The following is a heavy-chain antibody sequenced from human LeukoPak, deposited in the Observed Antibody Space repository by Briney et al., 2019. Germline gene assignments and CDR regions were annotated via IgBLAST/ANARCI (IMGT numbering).Heavy chain of an antibody. CDR2: ITSKSGNYAT. CDR1: GFTFSGSP. Sequence: GGSLRRSCAASGFTFSGSPMHWVRQASGKGLEWVGRITSKSGNYATAYAASVKGRFTISRDDSKNTAYLQMNSLKTEDTAVYYCTGHGFGPGSYSSDWGQGTLVTVSS. CDR3: TGHGFGPGSYSSD. D-gene: IGHD3-10*01. V-gene: IGHV3-73*01. J-gene: IGHJ4*02.